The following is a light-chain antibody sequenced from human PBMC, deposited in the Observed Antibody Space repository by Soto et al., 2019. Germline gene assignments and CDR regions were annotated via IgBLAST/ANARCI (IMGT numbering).Light chain of an antibody. Sequence: EIVLTQSPGTLSLSPGERATLSCRASQSVSSSYLAWYQQKPGQAPRLLIYGASSRATGIPDKFSGSGSGTDFTLTISSMEPEGFAVYYRQVYGSSPSWTFGQGTKVEIQ. V-gene: IGKV3-20*01. J-gene: IGKJ1*01. CDR2: GAS. CDR1: QSVSSSY. CDR3: QVYGSSPSWT.